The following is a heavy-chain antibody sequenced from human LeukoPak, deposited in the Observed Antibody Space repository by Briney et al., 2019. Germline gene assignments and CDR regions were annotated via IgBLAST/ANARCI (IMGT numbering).Heavy chain of an antibody. Sequence: GGSLRLSCAASGFTFSSYWMHWVRQAPGKGLVWVSRINSDGSSTSYADSGKGRFTISRDNAKNTLYLQMNSLRVEDTAVYYCATPTPHGSDPSLYYYYMDAWGKGTTVTISS. CDR3: ATPTPHGSDPSLYYYYMDA. CDR2: INSDGSST. J-gene: IGHJ6*03. V-gene: IGHV3-74*01. CDR1: GFTFSSYW. D-gene: IGHD3-10*01.